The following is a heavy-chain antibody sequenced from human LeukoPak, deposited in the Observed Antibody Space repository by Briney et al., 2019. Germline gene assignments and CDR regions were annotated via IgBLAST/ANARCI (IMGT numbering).Heavy chain of an antibody. D-gene: IGHD6-6*01. V-gene: IGHV1-8*01. CDR1: GYTFTSYD. CDR2: MNPNSGNT. J-gene: IGHJ4*02. Sequence: GASVKVSCKASGYTFTSYDINWVRQATGQGLEWMGWMNPNSGNTGYAQKFQGRVTMTRNTSISTAYMELSSLRSEDTAVYYCARALLLSLAVGYWGQGTLVTVSS. CDR3: ARALLLSLAVGY.